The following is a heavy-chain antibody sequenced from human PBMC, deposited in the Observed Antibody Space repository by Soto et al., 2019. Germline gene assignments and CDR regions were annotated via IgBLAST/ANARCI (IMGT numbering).Heavy chain of an antibody. CDR1: GGSLSDYF. V-gene: IGHV4-34*01. CDR2: INHLGSI. J-gene: IGHJ6*03. D-gene: IGHD2-21*01. Sequence: QVQLQQWGAGLLKPSETLSLTCVVSGGSLSDYFWSWIRQPPGMALEWIGEINHLGSINYNPSLKSRVTTSVDTSKNQFLLTLNSATAADTAAYYCARGGISHWAYFYYMDVWDRGTTVTVSS. CDR3: ARGGISHWAYFYYMDV.